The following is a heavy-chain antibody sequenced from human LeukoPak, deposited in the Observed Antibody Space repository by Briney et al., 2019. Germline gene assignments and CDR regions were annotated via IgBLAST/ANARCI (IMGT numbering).Heavy chain of an antibody. CDR1: GYTFTSYG. CDR2: ISAYNGNT. CDR3: ARERGLRYFDWLDS. J-gene: IGHJ5*01. V-gene: IGHV1-18*01. D-gene: IGHD3-9*01. Sequence: ASVKVSCKASGYTFTSYGISWVRQAPGQGLEWMGWISAYNGNTNYAQKLQGRVTMTTDTSTSTAYMELRSLRSDDTAVYYCARERGLRYFDWLDSWGQGTLVTVSS.